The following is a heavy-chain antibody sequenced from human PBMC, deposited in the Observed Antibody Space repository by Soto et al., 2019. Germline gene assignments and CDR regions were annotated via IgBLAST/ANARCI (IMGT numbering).Heavy chain of an antibody. V-gene: IGHV3-11*06. D-gene: IGHD1-1*01. J-gene: IGHJ4*02. Sequence: QVQLVESGGGLVKPGGSLRLSCVASGFIFSDYYMSWIRQAPGKGLEWVSYISGSSTDTNYADSVKGRFTIPRDNAKKSLYLQMNSLRDEDTAVYYCARDFTGGTGGGGHWGQGTLVTVSS. CDR2: ISGSSTDT. CDR1: GFIFSDYY. CDR3: ARDFTGGTGGGGH.